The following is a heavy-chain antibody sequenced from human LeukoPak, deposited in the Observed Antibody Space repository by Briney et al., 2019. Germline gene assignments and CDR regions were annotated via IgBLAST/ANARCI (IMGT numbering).Heavy chain of an antibody. D-gene: IGHD6-19*01. CDR3: ARERRDSSGWYTAY. CDR1: GLTVSSNY. J-gene: IGHJ4*02. CDR2: IYSGGST. V-gene: IGHV3-66*01. Sequence: GGSLRLSCAASGLTVSSNYMSWVRQAPGKGLEWVSVIYSGGSTYCADSVKGRFTISRDNSKNTLYLQMNSLRAEDTAVYYCARERRDSSGWYTAYWGQGTLVTVSS.